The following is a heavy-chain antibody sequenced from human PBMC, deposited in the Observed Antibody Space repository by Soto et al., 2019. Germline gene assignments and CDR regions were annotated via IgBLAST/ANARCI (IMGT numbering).Heavy chain of an antibody. CDR1: GYTFTSYG. Sequence: ASVKVSCKASGYTFTSYGISWVRQAPGQGLEWMGWISAYNGNTNYAQKLQGRVTMTTDTSTSTAYMELRSLRSDDTAVYYCARGLRLGFGGYYYYGMDVWGQGTTVTVSS. D-gene: IGHD3-10*01. V-gene: IGHV1-18*01. CDR3: ARGLRLGFGGYYYYGMDV. CDR2: ISAYNGNT. J-gene: IGHJ6*02.